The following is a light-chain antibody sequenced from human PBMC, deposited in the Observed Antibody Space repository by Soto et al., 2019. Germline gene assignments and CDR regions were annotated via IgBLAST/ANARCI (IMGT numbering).Light chain of an antibody. CDR2: EVT. CDR1: SSDVGAYNF. J-gene: IGLJ2*01. CDR3: SSYAGSTVL. V-gene: IGLV2-8*01. Sequence: QSALTQPPSASGSPGQSVTISCTGSSSDVGAYNFVSWYQQHPGKAPKILIYEVTKRPSGVPDHFSGSKSGNTAYLTVSGLQAEDEADYHCSSYAGSTVLFGGGTKLTVL.